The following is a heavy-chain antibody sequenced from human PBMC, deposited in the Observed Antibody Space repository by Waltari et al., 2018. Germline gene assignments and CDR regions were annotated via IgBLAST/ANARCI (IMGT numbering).Heavy chain of an antibody. Sequence: QVQLQQSGPGLVKPSQTLSLTCAISGDGVASNNAAWNWSRQSPSRGLEWLGSTYYRSTFYNDYAVSVKGRITINADTSKNLFSLQLNSVTPEDTAVYYCARGDGYTGFDYWGQGTLVTVSS. CDR3: ARGDGYTGFDY. D-gene: IGHD5-12*01. J-gene: IGHJ4*02. V-gene: IGHV6-1*01. CDR1: GDGVASNNAA. CDR2: TYYRSTFYN.